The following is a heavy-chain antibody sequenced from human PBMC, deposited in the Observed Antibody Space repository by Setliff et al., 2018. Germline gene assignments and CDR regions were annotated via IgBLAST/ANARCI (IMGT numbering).Heavy chain of an antibody. CDR2: VYYSGST. Sequence: PSETLSLTCTVSGGSISSYYWSWIRQPPGKVLECIGYVYYSGSTNYNPSLKSRVTISVDTSKNQFSLKLSSVTAADPAVYYCARGANSRGYYYGIDVWGQGTAVTVAS. CDR1: GGSISSYY. D-gene: IGHD1-1*01. V-gene: IGHV4-59*01. J-gene: IGHJ6*02. CDR3: ARGANSRGYYYGIDV.